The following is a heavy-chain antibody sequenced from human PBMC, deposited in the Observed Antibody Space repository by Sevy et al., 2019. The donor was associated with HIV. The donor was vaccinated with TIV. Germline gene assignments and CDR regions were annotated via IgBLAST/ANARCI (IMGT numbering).Heavy chain of an antibody. CDR2: IYYNGHT. CDR1: GGTIVSSGHY. D-gene: IGHD5-12*01. J-gene: IGHJ6*02. CDR3: AREAGGYYYDYGMDV. V-gene: IGHV4-39*02. Sequence: SETLSLTCSVSGGTIVSSGHYWGWIRQTPGKGLEWIGSIYYNGHTYYSPSLKSRLTISIDTSKNQFSLNLSSVTAADTAIYFCAREAGGYYYDYGMDVWGQGTTVTVSS.